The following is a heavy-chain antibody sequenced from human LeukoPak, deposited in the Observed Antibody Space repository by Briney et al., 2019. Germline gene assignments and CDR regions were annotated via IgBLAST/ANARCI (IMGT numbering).Heavy chain of an antibody. CDR3: ARVPVNYYYYMDV. J-gene: IGHJ6*03. Sequence: PSETLSLTCAVYGGSFSSYYWSWIRQPPGKGLEWIGEVYHSVDTNYNPSLKSRVTISVDTSKHQFSLTLSCVTAADTAVYYCARVPVNYYYYMDVWGKGTTVTVSS. V-gene: IGHV4-34*01. CDR1: GGSFSSYY. D-gene: IGHD3-10*01. CDR2: VYHSVDT.